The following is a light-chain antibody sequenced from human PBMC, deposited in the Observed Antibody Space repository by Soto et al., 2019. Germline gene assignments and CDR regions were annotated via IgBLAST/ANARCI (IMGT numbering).Light chain of an antibody. CDR1: SSDVGSYNL. V-gene: IGLV2-23*01. J-gene: IGLJ3*02. CDR2: EGS. CDR3: CSYAGSSTPWV. Sequence: QSALTQPASVSGSPGQSITISCTGTSSDVGSYNLVSWYQQHPGKAPKLMIYEGSKRPSGVSNRFSGSKSGNTASLTISGLQAEDEADYYWCSYAGSSTPWVFGGGTKVTVL.